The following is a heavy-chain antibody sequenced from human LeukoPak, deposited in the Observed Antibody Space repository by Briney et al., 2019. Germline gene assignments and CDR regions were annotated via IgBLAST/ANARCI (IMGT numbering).Heavy chain of an antibody. V-gene: IGHV3-53*04. D-gene: IGHD3-22*01. CDR1: GFTVSSNY. J-gene: IGHJ6*02. Sequence: PGGSLRLSCAASGFTVSSNYMSWVRRAPGKGLEWVSVIYSGGSTYYADSVKGQFTISRHNSKNTLYLQMNSLRAEDTAVYYCARDNLGSGYRKRYYYYGMDVWGQGTTVTVSS. CDR2: IYSGGST. CDR3: ARDNLGSGYRKRYYYYGMDV.